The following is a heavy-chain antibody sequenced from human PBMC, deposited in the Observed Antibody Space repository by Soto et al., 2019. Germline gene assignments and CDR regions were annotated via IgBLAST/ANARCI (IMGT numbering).Heavy chain of an antibody. CDR3: ARQSRESPSDX. Sequence: PWGSLRLSCAASGFIFSNSWMTWLRQAPGKGLEWVSHLSPDARTKYYVDSVKDRFTISRDNLRNFVYLHMNALRADDTAVYYCARQSRESPSDXWGQGTLVTVSX. J-gene: IGHJ4*02. CDR1: GFIFSNSW. V-gene: IGHV3-7*03. CDR2: LSPDARTK.